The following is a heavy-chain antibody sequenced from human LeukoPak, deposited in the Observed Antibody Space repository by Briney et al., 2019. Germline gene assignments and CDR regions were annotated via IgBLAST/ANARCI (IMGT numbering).Heavy chain of an antibody. V-gene: IGHV3-33*01. D-gene: IGHD6-19*01. J-gene: IGHJ4*02. CDR3: ASWPGGWYGEDS. Sequence: GGSLRLSCAASGFTFSSYGMHWVRQAPGKGLEWVAVIWYDGSNKYYADSVKGRFTISRDNSKNTLYLQMNSLRAEDTAVYYCASWPGGWYGEDSWGQGTLVTVSS. CDR2: IWYDGSNK. CDR1: GFTFSSYG.